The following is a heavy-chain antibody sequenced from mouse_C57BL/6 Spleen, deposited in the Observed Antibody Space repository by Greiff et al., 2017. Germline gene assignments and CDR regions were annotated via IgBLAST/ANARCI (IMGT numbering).Heavy chain of an antibody. D-gene: IGHD1-1*01. Sequence: QVQLQQPGTELVKPGASVKLSCKASGYTFTSYWMHWVKQRPGQGLEWIGDINPNNGGTSYNPKFKGKATLTVDKSSSTAYMELRSLTSEDSAVYNCAGEGITTVVAHWYFDVWGTGTTVTVSS. V-gene: IGHV1-53*01. CDR1: GYTFTSYW. CDR2: INPNNGGT. J-gene: IGHJ1*03. CDR3: AGEGITTVVAHWYFDV.